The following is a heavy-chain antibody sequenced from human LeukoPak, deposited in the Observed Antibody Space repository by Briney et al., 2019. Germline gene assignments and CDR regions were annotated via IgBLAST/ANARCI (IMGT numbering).Heavy chain of an antibody. CDR1: GFTFSSYW. J-gene: IGHJ4*02. CDR2: IKQDGSEK. V-gene: IGHV3-7*04. Sequence: GGSLRLSCAASGFTFSSYWMSWVRQAPGKGLEWVANIKQDGSEKYYVDSVKGRFTIPRDNAKNSLYLQMNSLRAEDTAVYYCARDWFGYCSGGSCYSFDYWGQGTLVTVSS. CDR3: ARDWFGYCSGGSCYSFDY. D-gene: IGHD2-15*01.